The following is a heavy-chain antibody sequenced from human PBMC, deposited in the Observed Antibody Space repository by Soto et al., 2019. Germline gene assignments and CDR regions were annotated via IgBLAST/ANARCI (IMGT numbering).Heavy chain of an antibody. J-gene: IGHJ6*02. CDR2: IWYDGSNK. D-gene: IGHD2-21*02. Sequence: GGSLRLSCAASGFTFSSYGMHWVRQAPGKGLEWVAVIWYDGSNKYYADSVKGRFTISRDNSKNTLYLQMNSLRAEDTAVYYCARGNIVVVTAIPVAGYGMDVWGQGTTVTVSS. V-gene: IGHV3-33*01. CDR1: GFTFSSYG. CDR3: ARGNIVVVTAIPVAGYGMDV.